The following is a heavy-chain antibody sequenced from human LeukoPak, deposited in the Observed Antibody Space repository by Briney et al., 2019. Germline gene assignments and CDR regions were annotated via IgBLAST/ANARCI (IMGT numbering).Heavy chain of an antibody. J-gene: IGHJ4*02. CDR3: AKSAEGYYDFWSGYSKD. D-gene: IGHD3-3*01. CDR2: ISYDGSNK. Sequence: GGSLRLSCAASGFTLTSYGMHWVRQAPGKGLEWVAVISYDGSNKYYADSVKGRFTISRDNSKNTLYLQMNSLRAEDTAVYYRAKSAEGYYDFWSGYSKDWGQGTLVTVSS. V-gene: IGHV3-30-3*02. CDR1: GFTLTSYG.